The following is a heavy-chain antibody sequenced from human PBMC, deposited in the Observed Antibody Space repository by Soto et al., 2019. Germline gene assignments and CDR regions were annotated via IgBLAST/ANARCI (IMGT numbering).Heavy chain of an antibody. CDR1: GFTFSSYA. V-gene: IGHV3-23*01. CDR3: AKDLRARWLQPDY. J-gene: IGHJ4*02. CDR2: ISGSGGST. Sequence: EVQLLESGGGLVQPGGSLRLSCAASGFTFSSYAMSWVRQAPGEGLEWVSAISGSGGSTYYADSVKGRFTISRDNSKNTLYLQMNSLRAEDTAVYYCAKDLRARWLQPDYWGQGTLVTVSS. D-gene: IGHD5-12*01.